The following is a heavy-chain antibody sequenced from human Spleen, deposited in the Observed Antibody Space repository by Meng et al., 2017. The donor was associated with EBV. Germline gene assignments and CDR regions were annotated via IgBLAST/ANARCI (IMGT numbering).Heavy chain of an antibody. Sequence: QVQITQWGAGLLKPSETLSLPCAVYVGSFSAFYWNWFRQSPGKGLEWIGEINHSGSTNYNPSLKSRVTMSVDTSKNQFSLKLSSLTAADTAMYYCAIGVTLVRGYWGQGTLVTVSS. CDR3: AIGVTLVRGY. CDR2: INHSGST. D-gene: IGHD3-10*01. CDR1: VGSFSAFY. V-gene: IGHV4-34*01. J-gene: IGHJ4*02.